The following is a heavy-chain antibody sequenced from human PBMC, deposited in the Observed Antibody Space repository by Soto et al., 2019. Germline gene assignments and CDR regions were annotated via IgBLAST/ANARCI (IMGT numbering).Heavy chain of an antibody. J-gene: IGHJ4*02. V-gene: IGHV3-30-3*01. CDR2: ISYDGSNK. D-gene: IGHD6-19*01. CDR1: GFTFSTYA. CDR3: VIAQWRPYY. Sequence: QVQLVESGGGVVQPGRSLRLSCAASGFTFSTYAMHWVRQAPGKGLEWVAIISYDGSNKYYADSVKGRFTISRDNSKNTLYLQMIILRVEDTSVYYCVIAQWRPYYWCQGPLVTVSS.